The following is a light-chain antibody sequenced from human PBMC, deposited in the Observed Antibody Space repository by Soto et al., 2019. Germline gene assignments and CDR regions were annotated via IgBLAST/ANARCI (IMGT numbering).Light chain of an antibody. V-gene: IGLV2-11*01. CDR1: SSDVGTYNY. Sequence: QSALTQPASVSGSPGQSITISCTGTSSDVGTYNYVSWYQQHPGKAPKLMIYDVSKRPSGVPDRFSGSKSGNAASLTISGLQAEDEADYYCCSFAGGDTLVVFGGGTKLTVL. CDR2: DVS. CDR3: CSFAGGDTLVV. J-gene: IGLJ2*01.